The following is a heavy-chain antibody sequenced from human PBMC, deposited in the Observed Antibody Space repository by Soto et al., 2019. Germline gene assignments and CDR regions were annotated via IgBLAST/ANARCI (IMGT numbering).Heavy chain of an antibody. V-gene: IGHV2-5*02. D-gene: IGHD2-21*02. J-gene: IGHJ6*02. CDR2: IYWDDDK. CDR1: GFSLSTSGVG. Sequence: QITLKESGPTLVRPTQTLTLTCTFSGFSLSTSGVGVGWIRQPPGKALEWLALIYWDDDKRYSPSLKSRLTITKDTSKNQVVLTMTNLHPMDTATYYCAQSRCGGGCLQSSSSHYYYGIDVWGQGTTVTVSS. CDR3: AQSRCGGGCLQSSSSHYYYGIDV.